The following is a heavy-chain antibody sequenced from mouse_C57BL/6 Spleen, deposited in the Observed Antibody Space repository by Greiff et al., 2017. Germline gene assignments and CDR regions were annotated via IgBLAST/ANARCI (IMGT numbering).Heavy chain of an antibody. Sequence: EVQLQESGPGLVKPSQSLSLTCSVTGYSITSGYYWNWLRQFPGNKLEWMGYISYDGSNNYNPSLKNRISITRDPSKNQFFLKLNSVTTEDTATYYCARDGPPKNAMDYWGQGTSVTVSS. CDR3: ARDGPPKNAMDY. CDR1: GYSITSGYY. CDR2: ISYDGSN. J-gene: IGHJ4*01. V-gene: IGHV3-6*01.